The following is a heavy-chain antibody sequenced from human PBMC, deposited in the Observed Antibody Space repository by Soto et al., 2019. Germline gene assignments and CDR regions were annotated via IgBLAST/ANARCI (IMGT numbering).Heavy chain of an antibody. J-gene: IGHJ4*02. CDR2: ISSSSSYI. Sequence: EVQLVESGGGLVKHGGSLRLSCAASGFTFSSYSMNWVRQAPGKGLEWVSSISSSSSYIFYADSVKGRFTISRDNAKNSLYLHMNGLRAEDTAVYYCAHWNFGSRINGHWGQGTLVTVSS. V-gene: IGHV3-21*01. CDR1: GFTFSSYS. CDR3: AHWNFGSRINGH. D-gene: IGHD1-1*01.